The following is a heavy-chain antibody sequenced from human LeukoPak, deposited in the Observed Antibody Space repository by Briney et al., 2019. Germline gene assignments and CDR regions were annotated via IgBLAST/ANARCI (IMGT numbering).Heavy chain of an antibody. CDR2: ISGSSTSI. J-gene: IGHJ4*02. V-gene: IGHV3-21*05. D-gene: IGHD2-21*01. CDR1: VFLFSDLIDHT. Sequence: GGSLRLSCADSVFLFSDLIDHTMGWARQAEGEGLGWVSYISGSSTSISYAGSVRGRFSISRDKAQRSLYLHMNSLRDEDKAVYYCGREFSVVGNFDYWGQGTLVIVSS. CDR3: GREFSVVGNFDY.